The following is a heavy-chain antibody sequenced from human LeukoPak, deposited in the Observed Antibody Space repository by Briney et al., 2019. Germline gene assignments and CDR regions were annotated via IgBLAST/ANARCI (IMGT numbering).Heavy chain of an antibody. V-gene: IGHV3-33*01. CDR3: ARGYSSSWYYFDY. J-gene: IGHJ4*02. D-gene: IGHD6-13*01. CDR1: GFTFSSYG. Sequence: PGRSLRLFCAASGFTFSSYGMHWVRQAPGKGLEWVAVIWYDGSNKYHANSVKRQFTISRDNSKNTLYLQMNSLRAKDTAVYYCARGYSSSWYYFDYWGQGTLVTVSS. CDR2: IWYDGSNK.